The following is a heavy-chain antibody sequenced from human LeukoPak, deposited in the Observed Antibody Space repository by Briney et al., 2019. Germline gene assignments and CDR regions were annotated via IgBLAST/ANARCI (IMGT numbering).Heavy chain of an antibody. CDR3: ARLYFFVGRVGSYYMDV. D-gene: IGHD2-15*01. J-gene: IGHJ6*03. Sequence: SETLSLTCTVSGGSISSSSYYWGWIRQPPGKGLEWIGSIYYSGSTYYNPSLKSRVTISVDTSKNQFSLKLSSVTAADTAVYYCARLYFFVGRVGSYYMDVWGKGTTVTISS. V-gene: IGHV4-39*01. CDR2: IYYSGST. CDR1: GGSISSSSYY.